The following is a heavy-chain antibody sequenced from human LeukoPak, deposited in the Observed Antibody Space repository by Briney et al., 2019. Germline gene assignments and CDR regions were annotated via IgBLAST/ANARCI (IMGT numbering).Heavy chain of an antibody. J-gene: IGHJ4*02. Sequence: ASVKVSCKASGYTFTSYDINWVRQATGQGLEWMGWMNPNSGNTGYAQKFQGRVTMTRNTSISTAYMELSSLRSEDTAVYYCARGGEFVGAMDYWGQGTLVTVSS. D-gene: IGHD1-26*01. CDR3: ARGGEFVGAMDY. V-gene: IGHV1-8*01. CDR1: GYTFTSYD. CDR2: MNPNSGNT.